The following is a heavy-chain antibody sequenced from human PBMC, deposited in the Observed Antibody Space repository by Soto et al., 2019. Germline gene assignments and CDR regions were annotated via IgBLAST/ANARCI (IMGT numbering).Heavy chain of an antibody. J-gene: IGHJ3*02. V-gene: IGHV5-51*01. Sequence: PGESLKISCKGSGYSFTSYWIGWVRQMPGKGLKWMGIIYPGDSDTRYSPYFQGQVTISADKSISTAYLQWSSLKASDTAMYYCARLTYYYDSSGPRPDAFDIWGQGTMVTVSS. D-gene: IGHD3-22*01. CDR3: ARLTYYYDSSGPRPDAFDI. CDR2: IYPGDSDT. CDR1: GYSFTSYW.